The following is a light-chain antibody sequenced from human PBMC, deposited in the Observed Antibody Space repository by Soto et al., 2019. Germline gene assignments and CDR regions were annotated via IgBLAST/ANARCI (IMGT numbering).Light chain of an antibody. CDR3: MQTLQTPPYT. J-gene: IGKJ2*01. CDR1: QSLLHSNGYNY. V-gene: IGKV2-28*01. CDR2: LGS. Sequence: DLVMTQSPLSLPVTPGEPASISCRSSQSLLHSNGYNYLDWYLQKPGLSPQLLIYLGSNRASGVPDRFSGSGSGTDFTLKISRVEAEDVGVYYCMQTLQTPPYTFGQGTKLEIK.